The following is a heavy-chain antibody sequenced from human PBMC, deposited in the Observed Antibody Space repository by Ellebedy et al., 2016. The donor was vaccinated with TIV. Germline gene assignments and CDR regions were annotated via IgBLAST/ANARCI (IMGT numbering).Heavy chain of an antibody. CDR1: GYTFTNYR. D-gene: IGHD1-14*01. V-gene: IGHV1-18*01. CDR2: ISAYTGYT. J-gene: IGHJ4*02. Sequence: ASVKVSCKTSGYTFTNYRSIWVRQAPGQGLEWVGWISAYTGYTNYAEKLQGRVTLTSDTSTGTAYMELRSLSSDDTAVYYCAREIPGTCYFDYWGQGTLVTVSS. CDR3: AREIPGTCYFDY.